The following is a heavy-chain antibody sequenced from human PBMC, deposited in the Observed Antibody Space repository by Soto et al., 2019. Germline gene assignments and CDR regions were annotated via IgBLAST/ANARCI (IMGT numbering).Heavy chain of an antibody. CDR2: INVGSGNT. CDR1: GYRFSSYA. V-gene: IGHV1-3*01. J-gene: IGHJ4*02. Sequence: ASVKVSCTASGYRFSSYAIQWVRQAPGQRLEWMGWINVGSGNTKYSQKFQDRVTMTRNTSTSTAYMELSSLRSEDTAVYYCARGHYDFWSGYYPTPIDYWGQGTLVTVSS. D-gene: IGHD3-3*01. CDR3: ARGHYDFWSGYYPTPIDY.